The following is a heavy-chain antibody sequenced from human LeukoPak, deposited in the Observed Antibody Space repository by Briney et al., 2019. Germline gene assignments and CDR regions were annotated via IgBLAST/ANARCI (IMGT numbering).Heavy chain of an antibody. D-gene: IGHD5-12*01. CDR2: INAGNGNT. Sequence: ASVTVSCTASGYTFTSYAMHWVRQAPGQRLEWMGWINAGNGNTKYSQKFQGRVTITRDTSASTAYMELSSLRSEDTAVYSCARGVATNRYYFDYWGQGTLVTVSS. CDR1: GYTFTSYA. CDR3: ARGVATNRYYFDY. J-gene: IGHJ4*02. V-gene: IGHV1-3*01.